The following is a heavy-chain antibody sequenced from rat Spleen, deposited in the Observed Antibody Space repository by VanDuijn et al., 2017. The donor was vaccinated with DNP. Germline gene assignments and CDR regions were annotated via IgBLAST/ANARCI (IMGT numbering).Heavy chain of an antibody. Sequence: EVQLMESGGGLVQPGRSMKLSCAASGFTFSNYYMVWVRQAPTKGLEWVASISYEGSSTYYGDSVKGRFTISRDNAKTTLYLQMNSLRSEATATYYCARGGTYYFDYWGQGVMVTVSS. CDR1: GFTFSNYY. CDR3: ARGGTYYFDY. V-gene: IGHV5-22*01. CDR2: ISYEGSST. J-gene: IGHJ2*01.